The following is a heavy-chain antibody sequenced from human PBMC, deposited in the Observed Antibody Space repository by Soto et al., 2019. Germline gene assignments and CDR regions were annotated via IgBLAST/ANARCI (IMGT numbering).Heavy chain of an antibody. J-gene: IGHJ5*02. D-gene: IGHD6-6*01. V-gene: IGHV1-8*01. CDR1: GYTFTSYD. Sequence: ASVKVSCKASGYTFTSYDINWVRQATGQGLEWMGWMSPNSANTGYAQKFQGRVTMTRNTSISTAYMELSSLRSEDTAVYYCAREGYSSSSGSRGNWFEPWGQGPMVTVSS. CDR2: MSPNSANT. CDR3: AREGYSSSSGSRGNWFEP.